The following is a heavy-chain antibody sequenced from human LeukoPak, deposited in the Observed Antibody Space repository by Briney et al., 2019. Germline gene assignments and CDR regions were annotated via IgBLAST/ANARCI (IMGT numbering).Heavy chain of an antibody. CDR2: IYYGGST. Sequence: SETQSLTCSVSGGSISTHYWSWIRQPPGRGLEWIGYIYYGGSTNYNPSLKSRVTISVDTSKNQFSLKLRSVTAADTAVYHCARHVDGFNNIDAFDIWGQGTMVTVSS. D-gene: IGHD1-14*01. V-gene: IGHV4-59*08. CDR1: GGSISTHY. J-gene: IGHJ3*02. CDR3: ARHVDGFNNIDAFDI.